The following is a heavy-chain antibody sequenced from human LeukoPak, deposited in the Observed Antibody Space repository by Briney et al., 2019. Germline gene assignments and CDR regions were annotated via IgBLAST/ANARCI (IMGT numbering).Heavy chain of an antibody. V-gene: IGHV3-11*04. CDR3: ARDSSPTYSSGWYPHLDP. J-gene: IGHJ5*02. Sequence: PGGSLRLSCAASGFTFSDYYMSWIRQAPGKGLEWVSYISSSGSTIYYADSVKGRFTISRDNAKNTLYLQMSSLRAEDTAVYYCARDSSPTYSSGWYPHLDPWGQGTLVTVSS. D-gene: IGHD6-19*01. CDR1: GFTFSDYY. CDR2: ISSSGSTI.